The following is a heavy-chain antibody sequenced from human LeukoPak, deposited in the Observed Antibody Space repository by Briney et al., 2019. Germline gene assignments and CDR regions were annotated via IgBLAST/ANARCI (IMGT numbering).Heavy chain of an antibody. D-gene: IGHD5-18*01. Sequence: GASVKVSCKASGYTFTSYDINWVRQATGQGLEWMGWMNPNSGNTGYAQKFQGRVTITRNTSISTAYMELSSLRSEDTAVYYCARGGYDYGWRDSFDIWGQGTMVTVSS. CDR3: ARGGYDYGWRDSFDI. CDR2: MNPNSGNT. J-gene: IGHJ3*02. CDR1: GYTFTSYD. V-gene: IGHV1-8*03.